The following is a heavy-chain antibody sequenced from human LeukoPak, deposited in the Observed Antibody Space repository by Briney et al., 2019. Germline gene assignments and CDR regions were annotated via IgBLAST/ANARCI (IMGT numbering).Heavy chain of an antibody. CDR3: ARDRGNPYAFDI. J-gene: IGHJ3*02. V-gene: IGHV4-31*03. Sequence: SETLSLTCTVSGGSISSGGYYWNWIRQHPGKGLEWIGYIYYSGSTYYNPSLKSRVTISVDTSKNQFSLKLSSVTAADTAVYYCARDRGNPYAFDIWGQGTMVTVSS. CDR2: IYYSGST. CDR1: GGSISSGGYY. D-gene: IGHD3-10*01.